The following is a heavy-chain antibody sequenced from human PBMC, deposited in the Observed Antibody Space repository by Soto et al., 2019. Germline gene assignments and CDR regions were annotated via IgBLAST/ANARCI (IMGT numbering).Heavy chain of an antibody. CDR1: GFTFSSYT. CDR3: AKDLRPDGVWDFDY. D-gene: IGHD4-17*01. CDR2: INSGGRT. V-gene: IGHV3-23*01. J-gene: IGHJ4*02. Sequence: PGGSLRLSCAASGFTFSSYTLNWVRQAPGKGLDRGSGINSGGRTYYANSVKGRFTISRDDSKNTLYLQIISLRAEDTAVYSCAKDLRPDGVWDFDYWGQGTLVTVSS.